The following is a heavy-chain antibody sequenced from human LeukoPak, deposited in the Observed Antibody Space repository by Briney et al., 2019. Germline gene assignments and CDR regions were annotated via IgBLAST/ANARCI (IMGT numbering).Heavy chain of an antibody. Sequence: PGGSLRLSCAASGFTFSSYWMSWVRQAPGKGLEWVANMKYDGSEKDYVDSVKGRFTISRDNVKNSLYLQMNSLRAEDTAVYYCARDIAAAGLFFDYRGQGTLVTVSS. V-gene: IGHV3-7*01. J-gene: IGHJ4*02. CDR1: GFTFSSYW. CDR2: MKYDGSEK. CDR3: ARDIAAAGLFFDY. D-gene: IGHD6-13*01.